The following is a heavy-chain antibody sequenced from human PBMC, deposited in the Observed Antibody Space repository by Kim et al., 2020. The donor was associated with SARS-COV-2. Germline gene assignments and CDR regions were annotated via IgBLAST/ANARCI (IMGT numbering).Heavy chain of an antibody. Sequence: SETLSLTCTVSGGSISSYYWSWIRQPPGKGLEWIGYIYYSGSTNYNPSLKSRVTISVDTSKNQFSLKLSSVTAADTAVYYCARAGYSSGWYSRNWFDPWGQGTLVTVSS. CDR2: IYYSGST. CDR1: GGSISSYY. CDR3: ARAGYSSGWYSRNWFDP. D-gene: IGHD6-19*01. V-gene: IGHV4-59*01. J-gene: IGHJ5*02.